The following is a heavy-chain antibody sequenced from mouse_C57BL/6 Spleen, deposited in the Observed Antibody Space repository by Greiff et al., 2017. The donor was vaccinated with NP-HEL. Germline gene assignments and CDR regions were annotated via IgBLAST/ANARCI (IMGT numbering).Heavy chain of an antibody. J-gene: IGHJ2*01. V-gene: IGHV14-4*01. CDR1: GFNITDDY. CDR2: IDPENGDT. CDR3: TSYGYPFPFDY. D-gene: IGHD2-2*01. Sequence: VQLQQSGAELVRPGASVKLSCTASGFNITDDYMHWVKQRPEQGLEWIGWIDPENGDTEYASKFQGKATITADTSSNTAYLQLSSLTSEDTAVYYCTSYGYPFPFDYWGQGTTLTVSS.